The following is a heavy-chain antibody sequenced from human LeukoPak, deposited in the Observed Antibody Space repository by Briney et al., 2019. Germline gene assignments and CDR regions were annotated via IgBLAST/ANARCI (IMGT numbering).Heavy chain of an antibody. J-gene: IGHJ4*02. CDR3: ARGKAGRTTDFDY. D-gene: IGHD2/OR15-2a*01. Sequence: SETLSLTCAVYGGSFSGYYWSWIRQPPGKGLEWIGEINHSGSTNYNPSLESRVTISVDTSKDQFSLKLSSVTAADTAVYYCARGKAGRTTDFDYWGQGTLVTVSS. CDR1: GGSFSGYY. V-gene: IGHV4-34*01. CDR2: INHSGST.